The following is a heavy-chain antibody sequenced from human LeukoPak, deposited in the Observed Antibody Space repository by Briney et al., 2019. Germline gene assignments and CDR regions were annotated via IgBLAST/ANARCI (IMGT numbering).Heavy chain of an antibody. CDR1: GFTFSSYW. CDR3: TRDQD. V-gene: IGHV3-7*01. Sequence: GGSLRLSRVASGFTFSSYWMSWVRRAPGKGLEWVANIKQDGSEKYYVDSVRGRFTISTDNAKNLLYLQMNSLRVEDTAVYYCTRDQDWGQGTLVTVSS. CDR2: IKQDGSEK. J-gene: IGHJ4*02.